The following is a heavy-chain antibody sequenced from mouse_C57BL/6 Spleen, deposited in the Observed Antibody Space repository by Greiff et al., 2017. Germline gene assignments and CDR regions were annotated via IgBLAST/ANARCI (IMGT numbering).Heavy chain of an antibody. D-gene: IGHD1-1*01. Sequence: VQLQQSGAELVKPGASVKISCKASGYAFSSYWMNWVKQRPGKGLEWIGQIYPGDGDTNYNGKFKGKATLTADKSYSTAYMQLSSLTSEDSAVYFCARDYGSSVGYFDYWGQGTTLTVSS. CDR1: GYAFSSYW. CDR2: IYPGDGDT. V-gene: IGHV1-80*01. J-gene: IGHJ2*01. CDR3: ARDYGSSVGYFDY.